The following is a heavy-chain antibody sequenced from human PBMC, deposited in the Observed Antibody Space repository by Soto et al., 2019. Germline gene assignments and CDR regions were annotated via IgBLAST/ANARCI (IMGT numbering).Heavy chain of an antibody. D-gene: IGHD3-9*01. V-gene: IGHV1-3*01. CDR2: INAGNGNT. CDR3: ARVTEGIDILTGGYYYYMDV. Sequence: QVQLVQSGAEVKKPGASVKVSCKASGYTFTSYAMHWVRQAPGQRLEWMGWINAGNGNTKYSQKFQGRVTITRDTSASTAYMELSSLRSEDTAVYYCARVTEGIDILTGGYYYYMDVWGKGTTVTVSS. J-gene: IGHJ6*03. CDR1: GYTFTSYA.